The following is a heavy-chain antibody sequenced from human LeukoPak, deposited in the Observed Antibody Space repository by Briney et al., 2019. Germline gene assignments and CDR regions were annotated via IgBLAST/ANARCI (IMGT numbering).Heavy chain of an antibody. D-gene: IGHD3-10*01. CDR1: GFTFSNYN. V-gene: IGHV3-33*08. Sequence: GGSLRLSCAASGFTFSNYNVNWVRQAPGKGLEWVAVIWYDGSNKYYADSVKGRFTISRDNSKNTLYLQMNSLRAEDTAVYYCARSMVRGVSLGGEVGSYWGQGTLVTVSS. J-gene: IGHJ4*02. CDR3: ARSMVRGVSLGGEVGSY. CDR2: IWYDGSNK.